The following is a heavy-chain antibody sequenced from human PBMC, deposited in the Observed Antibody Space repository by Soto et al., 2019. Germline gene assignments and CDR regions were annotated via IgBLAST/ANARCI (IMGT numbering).Heavy chain of an antibody. V-gene: IGHV3-23*01. D-gene: IGHD1-26*01. CDR1: GLIFSDYA. J-gene: IGHJ4*02. CDR3: AKDRFGLVGPVYY. Sequence: EVQLLESGGNLVQPGGSLRLSCAASGLIFSDYAMSWFRQAPGKGPECVACISGSGGDTFYADSVKGRFTISRDNSKNTLSLHMNSLRVDDTAVYFCAKDRFGLVGPVYYWGQGTLVTVSS. CDR2: ISGSGGDT.